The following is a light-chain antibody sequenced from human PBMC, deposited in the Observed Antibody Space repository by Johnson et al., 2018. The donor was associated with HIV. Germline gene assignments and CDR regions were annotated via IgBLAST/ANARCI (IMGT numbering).Light chain of an antibody. CDR3: ATWDTSLSTGGV. Sequence: QSILTQPPSVSAAPGQKVTISCSGSNSNIGNNYVSWYQQVPGTAPKLLIYDNNKRPSGIPDRFSGSKSGTSATLGITGLQTGDEADYYCATWDTSLSTGGVFGTGTKVTVL. CDR1: NSNIGNNY. CDR2: DNN. V-gene: IGLV1-51*01. J-gene: IGLJ1*01.